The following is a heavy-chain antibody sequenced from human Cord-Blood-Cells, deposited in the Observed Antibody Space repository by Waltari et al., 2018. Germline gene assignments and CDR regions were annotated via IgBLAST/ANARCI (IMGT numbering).Heavy chain of an antibody. J-gene: IGHJ4*02. CDR2: INHRGST. D-gene: IGHD6-13*01. V-gene: IGHV4-34*01. CDR1: GGSFSGYY. Sequence: QVQLQQWGAGLLKPSETLSLTCAVYGGSFSGYYWSWIRQPPGKGLEWIGEINHRGSTNYNPSLKSLVTVSVDTSKNQFVLKLSAVTAPDTAVYYCARSPGSWYYFDYWGQGTLVTVSS. CDR3: ARSPGSWYYFDY.